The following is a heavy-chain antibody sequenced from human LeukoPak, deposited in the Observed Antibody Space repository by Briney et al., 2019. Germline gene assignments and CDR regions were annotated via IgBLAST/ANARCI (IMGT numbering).Heavy chain of an antibody. CDR3: AREADSSGPSHSDY. CDR2: ISSSSSYI. Sequence: GGSLRLSCAASGFTFSSYSMNWVRQAPGKGLEWVSSISSSSSYIYYADSVKGRFTISRDNAKNSLYLQMNSLRAEDTAVYYRAREADSSGPSHSDYWGQGTLVTVSS. D-gene: IGHD3-22*01. CDR1: GFTFSSYS. V-gene: IGHV3-21*01. J-gene: IGHJ4*02.